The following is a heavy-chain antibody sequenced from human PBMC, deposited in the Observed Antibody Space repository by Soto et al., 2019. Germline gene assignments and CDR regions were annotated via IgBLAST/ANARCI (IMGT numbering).Heavy chain of an antibody. CDR1: GGTFNSYV. V-gene: IGHV1-69*12. D-gene: IGHD5-12*01. CDR3: ARDLGSGDDPGDY. CDR2: IISIFGTP. J-gene: IGHJ4*02. Sequence: QVQLVQSGAEVKKPGSSVKVSCKASGGTFNSYVFNWVRQAPGQGLEWMGGIISIFGTPNYGQKFQGRVTITADESTSTGFMELSSLTSEDTAIYYCARDLGSGDDPGDYWGQGTLVTVSS.